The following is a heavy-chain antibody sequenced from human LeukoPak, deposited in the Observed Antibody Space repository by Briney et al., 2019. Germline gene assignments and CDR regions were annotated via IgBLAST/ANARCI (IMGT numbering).Heavy chain of an antibody. J-gene: IGHJ4*02. Sequence: QPGGSLRLSCAASGFTFSSYGMHWVRQAPGKGLEWVAVIWYDGSNKYYADFVKGRFTISRDNSKNTLYLQMNSLRAEDTAVYYCARGGYYYDSSGFSGFDYWGQGTLVTVSS. V-gene: IGHV3-33*01. D-gene: IGHD3-22*01. CDR3: ARGGYYYDSSGFSGFDY. CDR1: GFTFSSYG. CDR2: IWYDGSNK.